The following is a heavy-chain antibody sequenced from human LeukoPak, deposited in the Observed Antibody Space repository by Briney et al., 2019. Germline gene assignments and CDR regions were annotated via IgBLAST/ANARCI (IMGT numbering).Heavy chain of an antibody. CDR3: ARDRGFGVVTPIDC. CDR2: ISSSGSTV. Sequence: GGSLRLSCAASGFTFSDYYMNWIRQAPGKGLEWVSYISSSGSTVYYADSVKGRFTMSRDNAKNSLFLEMNSLRAEDTAVYYCARDRGFGVVTPIDCWGQGTLVTVSS. J-gene: IGHJ4*02. V-gene: IGHV3-11*01. D-gene: IGHD3-3*01. CDR1: GFTFSDYY.